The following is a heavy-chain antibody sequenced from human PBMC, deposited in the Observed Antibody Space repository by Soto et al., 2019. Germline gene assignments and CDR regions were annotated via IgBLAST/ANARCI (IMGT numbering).Heavy chain of an antibody. V-gene: IGHV3-11*01. Sequence: GGSLRLSCAASGFTFSDYYMSWIRQAPGKGLEWVSYISSSGSTIYYADSVKGRFTISRDNAKNSLYLQMNSLRAEDTAVYYCARSRDIVVVPAAPLSGWFDPWGQGTSVTVSS. CDR3: ARSRDIVVVPAAPLSGWFDP. CDR2: ISSSGSTI. J-gene: IGHJ5*02. CDR1: GFTFSDYY. D-gene: IGHD2-2*01.